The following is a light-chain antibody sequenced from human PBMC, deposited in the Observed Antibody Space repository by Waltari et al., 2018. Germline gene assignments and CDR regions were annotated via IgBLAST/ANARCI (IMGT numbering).Light chain of an antibody. CDR2: GNN. CDR1: SSNIGAGYD. J-gene: IGLJ2*01. Sequence: QSVLTQPPSVSGAPGQRITISCTATSSNIGAGYDVHWYLQLPGTAPKLLILGNNNRPSGVPDRFSASKSDTSASLAITGLQAEDEADYYCQSYDSSLSGVLFGGGTKLTVL. V-gene: IGLV1-40*01. CDR3: QSYDSSLSGVL.